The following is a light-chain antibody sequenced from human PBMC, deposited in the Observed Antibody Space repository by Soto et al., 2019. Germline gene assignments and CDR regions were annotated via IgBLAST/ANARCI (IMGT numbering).Light chain of an antibody. CDR1: QSISAW. J-gene: IGKJ4*01. CDR2: AAS. CDR3: QQTRSYPTP. V-gene: IGKV1-8*01. Sequence: MNNSLSAVSATTPHTVTIXLLSSQSISAWLAWYQQEPGKAPKLLIYAASTLQSGVPSRFSGSGSGTDFTLTISILQAEDCTTYYCQQTRSYPTPFGGGT.